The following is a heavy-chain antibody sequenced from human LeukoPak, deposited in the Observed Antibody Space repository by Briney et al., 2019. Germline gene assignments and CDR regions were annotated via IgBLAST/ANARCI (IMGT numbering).Heavy chain of an antibody. V-gene: IGHV4-4*07. CDR3: ARHWTYYDYVWGSYRPYYFDY. D-gene: IGHD3-16*02. CDR2: IYTSGST. CDR1: GGSISSYY. Sequence: SETLSLTCTVSGGSISSYYWSWIRQPAGKGLEWIGRIYTSGSTNYNPSLKSRVTMSVDTSKNQFSLKLSSATAADTAVYYCARHWTYYDYVWGSYRPYYFDYWGQGTLVTVSS. J-gene: IGHJ4*02.